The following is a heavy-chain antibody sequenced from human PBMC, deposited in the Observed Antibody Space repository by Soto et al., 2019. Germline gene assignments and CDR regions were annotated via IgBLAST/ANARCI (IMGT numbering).Heavy chain of an antibody. V-gene: IGHV1-8*01. CDR1: GYSFNSYD. J-gene: IGHJ3*02. CDR3: ARYPYTSYCSDGSCSYDAFDI. D-gene: IGHD2-15*01. CDR2: MNPNSGNT. Sequence: QVQMVQSGAEVKKPGASVKVSCRASGYSFNSYDVNWVRQATGQGLEWMGWMNPNSGNTAFAEKFQGRVTMTRETRISTAYMEMSGLRSEDTAVYYCARYPYTSYCSDGSCSYDAFDIWGQGTVVTVSS.